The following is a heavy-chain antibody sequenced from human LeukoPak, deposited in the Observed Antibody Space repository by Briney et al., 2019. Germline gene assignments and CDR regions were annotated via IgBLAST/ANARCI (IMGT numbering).Heavy chain of an antibody. V-gene: IGHV1-46*01. CDR3: ATLAGYFDY. Sequence: ASVKVSCKPSGYTFTGYYIHWVRQAPGQGLEWMEIINPSAGSTTYAQMFQGRVTMTRDTSTSTVYMELTSLRSEDTAMYYCATLAGYFDYWGQGTLVTVSS. D-gene: IGHD6-13*01. J-gene: IGHJ4*02. CDR2: INPSAGST. CDR1: GYTFTGYY.